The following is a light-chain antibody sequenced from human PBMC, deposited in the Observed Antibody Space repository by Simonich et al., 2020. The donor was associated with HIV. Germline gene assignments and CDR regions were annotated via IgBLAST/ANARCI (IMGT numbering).Light chain of an antibody. J-gene: IGLJ2*01. Sequence: NFMLTQPHSVSESPGTTVTISCTRSSGSIASNYVQWYQQRPCSSPTTVIYEDNQRPSGVPDRFSGSIDSSSNSASLTISGLKTEDEADYYCQSYDSGRDVVFGGGTKLTVL. CDR2: EDN. CDR1: SGSIASNY. CDR3: QSYDSGRDVV. V-gene: IGLV6-57*01.